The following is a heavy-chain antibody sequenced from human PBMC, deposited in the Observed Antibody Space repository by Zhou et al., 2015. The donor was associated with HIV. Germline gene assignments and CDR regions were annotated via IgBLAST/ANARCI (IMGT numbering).Heavy chain of an antibody. D-gene: IGHD3-10*01. CDR1: GGTFSSYA. Sequence: QVQLVQSGAEVKKPGSSVKVSCKASGGTFSSYAISWVRQAPGQGLEWMGGIIPIFGTANYAQKFQGRVTITADESTSTAYMELSSLRSEDTAVYYCARDYYGSGSVGGYWFDPWGQGTLVTVSS. V-gene: IGHV1-69*12. CDR2: IIPIFGTA. CDR3: ARDYYGSGSVGGYWFDP. J-gene: IGHJ5*02.